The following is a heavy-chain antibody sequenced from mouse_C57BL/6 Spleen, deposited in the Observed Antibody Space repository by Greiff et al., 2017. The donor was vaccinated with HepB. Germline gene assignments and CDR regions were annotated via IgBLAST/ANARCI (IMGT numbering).Heavy chain of an antibody. CDR2: IRSKSNNYAT. J-gene: IGHJ1*03. CDR3: VRPSMLRPVPLDV. V-gene: IGHV10-1*01. D-gene: IGHD1-2*01. Sequence: EVQLVESGGGLVQPKGSLKLSCAASGFSFNTYAMNWVRQAPGKGLEWVARIRSKSNNYATYYADSVKDRFTISRDDSESMLYLQMNNLKTEDTAMYYCVRPSMLRPVPLDVCGTETTVTVSS. CDR1: GFSFNTYA.